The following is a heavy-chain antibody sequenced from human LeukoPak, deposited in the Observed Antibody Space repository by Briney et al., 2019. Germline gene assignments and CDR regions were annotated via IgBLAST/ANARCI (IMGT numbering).Heavy chain of an antibody. J-gene: IGHJ5*02. D-gene: IGHD1-1*01. V-gene: IGHV4-39*07. CDR3: ARATTGTTNWFDP. CDR1: RGSISSSSYY. CDR2: IHYSGTT. Sequence: KPSETLSLTCTVSRGSISSSSYYWGWIRQPPGKGLEWIGSIHYSGTTYYKVSLKSRVTISVDTSKNQYSLKLSSVTAADTAVYYCARATTGTTNWFDPWGQGTLVTVSS.